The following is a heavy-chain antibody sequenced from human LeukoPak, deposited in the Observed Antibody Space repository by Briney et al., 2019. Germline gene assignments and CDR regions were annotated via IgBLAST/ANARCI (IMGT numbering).Heavy chain of an antibody. CDR1: GGSISGGGYY. CDR2: IYYSGST. V-gene: IGHV4-31*03. Sequence: SETLSLTCTVSGGSISGGGYYWSWIRQHPGKGLEWIGYIYYSGSTYYNPSLKSRVTISVDTSKNQFSLKLSSVTAADTAVYYCARDLTGTTDRYYYYMDVWGKGTTVIVSS. J-gene: IGHJ6*03. CDR3: ARDLTGTTDRYYYYMDV. D-gene: IGHD1-7*01.